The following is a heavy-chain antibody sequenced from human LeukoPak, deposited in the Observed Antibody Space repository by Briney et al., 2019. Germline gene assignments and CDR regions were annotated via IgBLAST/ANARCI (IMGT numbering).Heavy chain of an antibody. V-gene: IGHV1-46*01. Sequence: ASVKVSCKASGYTSYYMHWVRQAPEQGLEWMGIINPSGGSTTYAQKFQGRVTMTRDTSTSTVYMELSRLRSEDTAVYYCARDRDDDILTGYPDYSFDYWGQGTLVTVSS. CDR2: INPSGGST. CDR1: GYTSYY. CDR3: ARDRDDDILTGYPDYSFDY. D-gene: IGHD3-9*01. J-gene: IGHJ4*02.